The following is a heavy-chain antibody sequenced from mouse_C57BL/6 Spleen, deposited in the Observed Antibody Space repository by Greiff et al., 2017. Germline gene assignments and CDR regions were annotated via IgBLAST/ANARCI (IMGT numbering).Heavy chain of an antibody. CDR3: AKPAINYYGSSYDAMDY. D-gene: IGHD1-1*01. CDR1: GFTFSDYG. J-gene: IGHJ4*01. CDR2: ISSGSSTI. Sequence: EVKLVESGGGLVKPGGSLKLSCAASGFTFSDYGMHWVRQAPEKGLEWVAYISSGSSTIYYADTVKGRFTISRDNAKNPLFLQMTSLRSEDTAMYYCAKPAINYYGSSYDAMDYWGQGTSVTVSS. V-gene: IGHV5-17*01.